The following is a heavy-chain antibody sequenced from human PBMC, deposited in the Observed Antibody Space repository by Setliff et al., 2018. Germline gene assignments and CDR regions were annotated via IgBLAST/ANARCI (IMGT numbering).Heavy chain of an antibody. CDR1: GYSISSGYY. Sequence: PSETLSLTCAVSGYSISSGYYWSWIRQHPGKGLEWIGYIYYSGSTYCNPSLKSRVTISVDTSKNQFSLKLSSVTAADTAVYYCAREVGYYDSSGYPDVWGKGTTVTVSS. CDR3: AREVGYYDSSGYPDV. D-gene: IGHD3-22*01. V-gene: IGHV4-31*11. CDR2: IYYSGST. J-gene: IGHJ6*04.